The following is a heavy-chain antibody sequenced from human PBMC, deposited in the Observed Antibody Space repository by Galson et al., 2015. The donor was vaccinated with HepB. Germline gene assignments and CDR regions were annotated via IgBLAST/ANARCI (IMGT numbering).Heavy chain of an antibody. J-gene: IGHJ4*02. Sequence: SVKVSCKAYGYTFTSYGISWVRQAPGQGLQWMGWISSYNGHTNYPQHLQGRVTMTTDTSTRTAYMDLRSLRSDDTAVYYCARVYNSGWYGHFDYWGQGTLVTVSS. CDR3: ARVYNSGWYGHFDY. V-gene: IGHV1-18*01. CDR1: GYTFTSYG. CDR2: ISSYNGHT. D-gene: IGHD6-19*01.